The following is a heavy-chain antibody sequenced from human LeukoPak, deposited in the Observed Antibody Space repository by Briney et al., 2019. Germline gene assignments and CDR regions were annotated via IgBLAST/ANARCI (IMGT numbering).Heavy chain of an antibody. CDR3: AKESRDVLRSLEWSKAYNWFDP. D-gene: IGHD3-3*01. CDR1: GFTFSSYA. Sequence: GGSLRLSCAASGFTFSSYAMSWVRQAPGKGLEWVSAISGSGGSTYYADSVKGRFTISRDNSKNTLYLQMNSLRAEDTAVYYCAKESRDVLRSLEWSKAYNWFDPWGQGTLVTVSS. J-gene: IGHJ5*02. CDR2: ISGSGGST. V-gene: IGHV3-23*01.